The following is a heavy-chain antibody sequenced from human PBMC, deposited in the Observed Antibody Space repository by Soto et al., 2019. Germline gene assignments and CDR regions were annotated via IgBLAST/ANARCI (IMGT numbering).Heavy chain of an antibody. Sequence: PSETLSLTCTVSGGSISSSSYYWGWIRQPPGKGLEWIGSIYYSGSTYYNPSLKSRVTISVDTSKNQFSLKLSSVTAADTAVYYCARFGSSAEGSYYYYGMDVWGKGTTVTVSS. D-gene: IGHD6-6*01. CDR2: IYYSGST. J-gene: IGHJ6*04. CDR3: ARFGSSAEGSYYYYGMDV. V-gene: IGHV4-39*01. CDR1: GGSISSSSYY.